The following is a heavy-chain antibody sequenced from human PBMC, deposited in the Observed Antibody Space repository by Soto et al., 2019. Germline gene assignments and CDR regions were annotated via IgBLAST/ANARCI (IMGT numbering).Heavy chain of an antibody. D-gene: IGHD3-10*01. Sequence: QVQLQESGPGLVKPSQTLSLTCTVSGGSISSGDYYWSWIRQPPGKGLEWIGYIYYSGSTYYNPSLMIRVTISVAPSKNQFYLKLSSVTAADTAVYYCARVGGFGATTIDYWGQGTLVTVSS. J-gene: IGHJ4*02. V-gene: IGHV4-30-4*01. CDR3: ARVGGFGATTIDY. CDR2: IYYSGST. CDR1: GGSISSGDYY.